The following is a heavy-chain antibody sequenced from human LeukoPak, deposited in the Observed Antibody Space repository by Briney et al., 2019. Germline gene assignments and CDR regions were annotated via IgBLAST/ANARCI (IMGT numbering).Heavy chain of an antibody. J-gene: IGHJ6*02. D-gene: IGHD2-15*01. CDR1: GYTFTSYG. CDR3: ARDGSDIVVVVAAPFYYYYGMDV. V-gene: IGHV1-18*01. Sequence: GASVKVSCKASGYTFTSYGISWVRQAPGQGLEWMGWISAYNGNTNYAQKLQGRVTMTTDTSTSTAYMELRSLRSDDTGVYYCARDGSDIVVVVAAPFYYYYGMDVWGQGTTVTVSS. CDR2: ISAYNGNT.